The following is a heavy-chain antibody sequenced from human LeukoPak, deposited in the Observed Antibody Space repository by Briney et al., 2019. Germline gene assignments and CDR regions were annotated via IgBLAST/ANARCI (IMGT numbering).Heavy chain of an antibody. V-gene: IGHV3-64*01. CDR2: ISSNGGST. J-gene: IGHJ6*02. Sequence: GGSLRLSCAASGFTFSSYAMHWVRQAPGKGLEYVSAISSNGGSTYYANSVKGRFTISRDNSKNTLYLQMNSLRAEDTAVYYCARELLWFGDYYYGMDVWGQGTTVTVSS. D-gene: IGHD3-10*01. CDR1: GFTFSSYA. CDR3: ARELLWFGDYYYGMDV.